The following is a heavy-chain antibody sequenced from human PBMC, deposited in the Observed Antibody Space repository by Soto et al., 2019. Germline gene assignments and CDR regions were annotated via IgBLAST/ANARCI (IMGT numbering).Heavy chain of an antibody. CDR3: AKDRDGSGSYYKPPSAFDY. V-gene: IGHV3-23*01. J-gene: IGHJ4*02. D-gene: IGHD3-10*01. CDR1: GFTFSSYA. CDR2: ISGSGGST. Sequence: PGGSLRLSCAASGFTFSSYAMSWVRQAPGKGLEWVSAISGSGGSTYYADSVKGRFTISRDNSKNTLYLQMNSLRAEDTAVYYCAKDRDGSGSYYKPPSAFDYWGQGTLVTVSS.